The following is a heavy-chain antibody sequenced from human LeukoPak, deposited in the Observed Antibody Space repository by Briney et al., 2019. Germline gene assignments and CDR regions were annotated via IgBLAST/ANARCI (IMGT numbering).Heavy chain of an antibody. D-gene: IGHD3-22*01. J-gene: IGHJ4*02. V-gene: IGHV3-74*01. CDR1: GFTLSTYW. CDR2: INSDGSSS. Sequence: PGGSLRLSCAASGFTLSTYWMQWLRQSPGEGLVWVSRINSDGSSSAYADSVKGRFTISRDNAKNTLSLEMNSLRAEDTAVYYCARDPDSYHSGAYYSFFDYWGQGILVTVSS. CDR3: ARDPDSYHSGAYYSFFDY.